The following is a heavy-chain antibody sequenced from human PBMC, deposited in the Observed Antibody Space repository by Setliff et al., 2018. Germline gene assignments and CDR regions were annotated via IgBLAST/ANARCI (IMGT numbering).Heavy chain of an antibody. V-gene: IGHV4-4*07. CDR1: GGSLSSYY. J-gene: IGHJ6*03. Sequence: TLSLTCTVSGGSLSSYYWSWIRQPAGKGLEWIGHIYIGGSANYNPSLKSRVTMSIDTFKNQFSLKLNSVTAADMAVYYCAREQWLDPPGYYYMDVWAKGTTVTSP. D-gene: IGHD6-19*01. CDR2: IYIGGSA. CDR3: AREQWLDPPGYYYMDV.